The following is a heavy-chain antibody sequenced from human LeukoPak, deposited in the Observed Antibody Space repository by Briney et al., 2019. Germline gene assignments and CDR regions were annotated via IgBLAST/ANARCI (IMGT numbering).Heavy chain of an antibody. V-gene: IGHV4-39*07. J-gene: IGHJ4*02. CDR1: HGSISDNSYY. CDR2: VSYSGST. D-gene: IGHD3-10*01. CDR3: TRANGYGLIDY. Sequence: SETLSPTCTVSHGSISDNSYYWGWIRQPPGKGLEWIGSVSYSGSTYYNPSLKSRVTISVDTSKNQFSLNLFSVTAADTAMYYCTRANGYGLIDYWGQGTLVTVSS.